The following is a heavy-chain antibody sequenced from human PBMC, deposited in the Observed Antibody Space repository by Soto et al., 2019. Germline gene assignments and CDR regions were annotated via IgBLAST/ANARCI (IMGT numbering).Heavy chain of an antibody. CDR2: INHSGST. D-gene: IGHD6-19*01. V-gene: IGHV4-34*01. J-gene: IGHJ4*02. CDR1: GGSFSCYY. Sequence: PSETLSLTCAVYGGSFSCYYWSWIRQPPGKGLEWIGEINHSGSTNYNPSLKSRVTISVDTSKNQFSLKLSSVTAADTAVYYCARASRAVALNYWGQGTLVTVSS. CDR3: ARASRAVALNY.